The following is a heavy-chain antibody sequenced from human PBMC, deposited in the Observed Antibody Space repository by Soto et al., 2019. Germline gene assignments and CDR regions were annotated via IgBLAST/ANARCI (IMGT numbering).Heavy chain of an antibody. D-gene: IGHD1-26*01. Sequence: GGSLRLSCAASGFTFDDYAMHWVRQAPGKGLEWVSGISWNSGSIGYADSVKGRFTISRDNAKNSLYLQMNSLRAEDTAVYYCARAPVGPPGLDYWGQGTLVTVSS. CDR2: ISWNSGSI. CDR1: GFTFDDYA. J-gene: IGHJ4*02. CDR3: ARAPVGPPGLDY. V-gene: IGHV3-9*01.